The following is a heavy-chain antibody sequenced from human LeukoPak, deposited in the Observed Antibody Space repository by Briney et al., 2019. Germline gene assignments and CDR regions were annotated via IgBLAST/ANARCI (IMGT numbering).Heavy chain of an antibody. CDR2: INTDGSST. CDR3: ARSPVVPAEWFDP. Sequence: PGGSLRLSCAASGFTFSSYWMHWVRQAPGKGLVWVSRINTDGSSTSYADSVKGRFTISRDNAKNTLYLQMNSLRAEDTAVYYCARSPVVPAEWFDPWGQGTLVTVSS. D-gene: IGHD2-2*01. V-gene: IGHV3-74*01. CDR1: GFTFSSYW. J-gene: IGHJ5*02.